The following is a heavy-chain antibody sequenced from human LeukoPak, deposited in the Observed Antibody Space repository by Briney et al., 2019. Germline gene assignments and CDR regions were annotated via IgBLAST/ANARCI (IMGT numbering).Heavy chain of an antibody. J-gene: IGHJ6*03. CDR1: GYTFTSYY. CDR2: INPSGGST. V-gene: IGHV1-46*01. Sequence: ASVKVSCKASGYTFTSYYMHWVRQAPGQGLEWMGIINPSGGSTSYAQKFQGRVTMTRDMSTSTVYMELSSLRSEDTAVYYCALSLGLDYYYYYYMDVWGKGTTVTVSS. CDR3: ALSLGLDYYYYYYMDV. D-gene: IGHD3-16*02.